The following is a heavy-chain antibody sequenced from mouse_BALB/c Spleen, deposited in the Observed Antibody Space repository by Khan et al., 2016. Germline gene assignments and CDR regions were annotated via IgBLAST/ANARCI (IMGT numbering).Heavy chain of an antibody. V-gene: IGHV1-15*01. J-gene: IGHJ4*01. CDR2: VDPETGCT. CDR3: TRRTYYGIRRAMGY. D-gene: IGHD1-1*01. CDR1: GYTFTDYE. Sequence: QVQLQQSGAELVRPGASVTLSCKASGYTFTDYEMHWVKQTPVHGLEWFGGVDPETGCTAYNQKFKGKATLTADKSSSTIYVELCSLTSEDSAVYYCTRRTYYGIRRAMGYSGQGTSVTVSS.